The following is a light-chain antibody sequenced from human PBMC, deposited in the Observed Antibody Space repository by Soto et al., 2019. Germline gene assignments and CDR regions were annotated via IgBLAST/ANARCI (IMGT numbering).Light chain of an antibody. Sequence: EIVLTQSPAFLSLSPGERATLSCRASQSVTKYLAWYQQKPGQAPRLLIYDASSRATGIPARFSGSGSGTDFTLTFTGLEPEDFAVYYCQQRSDWPRTFGPGTKVEIK. CDR2: DAS. V-gene: IGKV3-11*01. CDR3: QQRSDWPRT. J-gene: IGKJ1*01. CDR1: QSVTKY.